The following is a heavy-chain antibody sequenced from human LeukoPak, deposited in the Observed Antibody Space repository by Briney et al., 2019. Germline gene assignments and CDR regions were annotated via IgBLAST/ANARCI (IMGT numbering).Heavy chain of an antibody. V-gene: IGHV3-23*01. CDR1: GFTFSSYA. CDR2: ISGSGGST. Sequence: GGSLRLPCAASGFTFSSYAMSWVRQAPGKGLEWVSAISGSGGSTYYADSVKGRFTISRDNSKNTLYLQMNSLRAEDTAVYYCAKERYYDSTGYYPFDYWGQGTLVTVSS. CDR3: AKERYYDSTGYYPFDY. D-gene: IGHD3-22*01. J-gene: IGHJ4*02.